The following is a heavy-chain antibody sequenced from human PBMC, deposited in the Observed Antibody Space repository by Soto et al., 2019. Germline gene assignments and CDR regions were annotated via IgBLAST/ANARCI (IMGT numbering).Heavy chain of an antibody. CDR1: GYTFTGYY. V-gene: IGHV1-2*04. Sequence: QVPLVQSGAEVKKPGASVKVSCKASGYTFTGYYMHWVRQAPGQGLEWMGWINPNSGGTNYAQKFQGWVTMTRDTSISTAYRELSRLRSDDTAVYYWARGKGIVVVPAAMNAFDIWGQGTMVTVSS. J-gene: IGHJ3*02. CDR3: ARGKGIVVVPAAMNAFDI. D-gene: IGHD2-2*01. CDR2: INPNSGGT.